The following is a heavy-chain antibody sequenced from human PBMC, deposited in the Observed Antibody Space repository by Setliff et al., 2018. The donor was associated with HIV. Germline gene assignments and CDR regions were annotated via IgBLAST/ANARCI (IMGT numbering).Heavy chain of an antibody. CDR1: GYTFTDNY. Sequence: ASVKVSCKASGYTFTDNYIHLVRQAPGQGLEWMAWINSATGGTNYAQNFQGWVTVTRDTSINTVYMELSSLKSDDTAVYYCARDYLHVFDIWGQGTMVTVSS. CDR3: ARDYLHVFDI. V-gene: IGHV1-2*04. CDR2: INSATGGT. J-gene: IGHJ3*02.